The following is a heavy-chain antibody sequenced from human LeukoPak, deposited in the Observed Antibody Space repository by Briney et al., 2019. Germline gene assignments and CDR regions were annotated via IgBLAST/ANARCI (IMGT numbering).Heavy chain of an antibody. CDR2: IYYSGST. D-gene: IGHD5-12*01. V-gene: IGHV4-31*03. CDR1: GGSISNVDYY. Sequence: SETLSLTCTVSGGSISNVDYYWTWIRQHPGKGLEWIGYIYYSGSTYYNPSLKSRVVISVDTSKNQFSLKLKSVTAADTAVYYCARDRRWLRFHGFDIWGQGTRVTVPS. CDR3: ARDRRWLRFHGFDI. J-gene: IGHJ3*02.